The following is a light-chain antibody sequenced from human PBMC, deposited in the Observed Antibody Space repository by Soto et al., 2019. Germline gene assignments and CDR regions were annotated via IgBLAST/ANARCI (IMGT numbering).Light chain of an antibody. CDR3: QQYNSYPCT. J-gene: IGKJ1*01. CDR2: DAS. CDR1: QSISSW. V-gene: IGKV1-5*01. Sequence: DIQMTQSPSTLSASVGDRVTITCRASQSISSWLAWYQQKPGKAPKLMIYDASSLQSGVPATFSGSGSGTEFTLTISSLQPDVFATYYCQQYNSYPCTCGQGTKVDIK.